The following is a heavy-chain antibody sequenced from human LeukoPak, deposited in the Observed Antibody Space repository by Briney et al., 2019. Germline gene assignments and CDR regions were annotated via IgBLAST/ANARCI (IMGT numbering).Heavy chain of an antibody. CDR2: IIPIFGTA. CDR1: GGTFSSYA. CDR3: ARSIVVVPAAYPDY. V-gene: IGHV1-69*05. Sequence: GASVKVSCKASGGTFSSYAISWVRQAPGQGLEWMGGIIPIFGTANYAQKFQGRVTITTDTSTSTAYMELRSLRSDDTAVYYCARSIVVVPAAYPDYWGQGTLVTVSS. D-gene: IGHD2-2*01. J-gene: IGHJ4*02.